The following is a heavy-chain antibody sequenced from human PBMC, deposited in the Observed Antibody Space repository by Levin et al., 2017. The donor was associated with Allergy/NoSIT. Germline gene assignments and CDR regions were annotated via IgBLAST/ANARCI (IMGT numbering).Heavy chain of an antibody. CDR1: GFTFSSQG. D-gene: IGHD3-10*01. CDR2: ISGGSSAI. J-gene: IGHJ5*02. CDR3: ARDLSGSYYNRFDP. Sequence: GGSLRLSCAASGFTFSSQGMNWVRQAPGKGLEWISYISGGSSAIYIADSVKGRFTISRDNVKNSLYLQMDSLRAEDTAVYYCARDLSGSYYNRFDPWGQGTLVTVSS. V-gene: IGHV3-48*01.